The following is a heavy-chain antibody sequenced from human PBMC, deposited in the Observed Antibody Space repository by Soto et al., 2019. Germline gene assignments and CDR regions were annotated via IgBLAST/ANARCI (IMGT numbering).Heavy chain of an antibody. Sequence: QVQLVESGGGVVQPGRSLRLSCAASGVTFSSYGMHWVRQAPGKGLERVAVLSYDGSNKYYADSVKGRLTISRDKYKNTLYLQMNSLRAEDTAVYYCATDLMSYYDYVWGRLGYFDYWGQGTLVTVSS. CDR1: GVTFSSYG. J-gene: IGHJ4*02. V-gene: IGHV3-30*03. CDR2: LSYDGSNK. CDR3: ATDLMSYYDYVWGRLGYFDY. D-gene: IGHD3-16*01.